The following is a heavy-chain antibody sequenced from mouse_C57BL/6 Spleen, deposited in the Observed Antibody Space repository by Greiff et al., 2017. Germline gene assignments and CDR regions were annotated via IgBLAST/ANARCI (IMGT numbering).Heavy chain of an antibody. CDR1: GYTFTDYY. CDR3: AREGIYDFYAMDY. J-gene: IGHJ4*01. CDR2: IYPGSGNT. V-gene: IGHV1-76*01. D-gene: IGHD2-3*01. Sequence: QVQLQQSGAELVRPGASVKLSCKASGYTFTDYYINWVKQRPGQGLEWIARIYPGSGNTYYNEKFKGKATLTAEKSSSTAYMQLSSLTSEDSAVYFCAREGIYDFYAMDYWGQGTSVTVSS.